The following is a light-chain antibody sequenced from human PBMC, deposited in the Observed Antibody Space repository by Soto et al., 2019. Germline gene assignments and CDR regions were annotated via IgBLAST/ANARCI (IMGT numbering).Light chain of an antibody. CDR3: QQYNSYPIT. Sequence: EIQMTQSPSTLSASVGDRVTITCRASQSISSWLAWYQQKPGKAPKLLIYDASSLESGVPSRFSGSGSGTEFTLTISSLQPDDFATYYCQQYNSYPITCGQGKRREIK. CDR2: DAS. J-gene: IGKJ5*01. CDR1: QSISSW. V-gene: IGKV1-5*01.